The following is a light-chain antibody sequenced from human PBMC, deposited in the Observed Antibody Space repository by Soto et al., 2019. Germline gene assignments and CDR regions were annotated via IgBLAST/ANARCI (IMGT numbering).Light chain of an antibody. V-gene: IGKV3-20*01. J-gene: IGKJ2*01. CDR3: QQYVSSLYT. CDR1: QSVSSNY. CDR2: GAS. Sequence: EIVWTQSPGTLSLSPGERATLSCRASQSVSSNYLSWYQQKPGQAPRLLIYGASSRATGIPDRFSGSGSGTDFTLTISRLEPEDFAVYYCQQYVSSLYTFGQGTKLEI.